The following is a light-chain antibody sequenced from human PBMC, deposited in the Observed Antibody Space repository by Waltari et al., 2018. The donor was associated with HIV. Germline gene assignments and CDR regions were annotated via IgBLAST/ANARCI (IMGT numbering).Light chain of an antibody. V-gene: IGLV1-40*01. CDR1: SSHIGAGYD. CDR2: GNS. J-gene: IGLJ1*01. CDR3: QSYDSSLSRRV. Sequence: QSVLTQPPSVSGAPGQRVTISCTGSSSHIGAGYDVPWYQQLPGTAPKLLIYGNSNRPSGVPDRFSGSKSGTSASLAITGLQAEDEADYYCQSYDSSLSRRVFGTGTKVTVL.